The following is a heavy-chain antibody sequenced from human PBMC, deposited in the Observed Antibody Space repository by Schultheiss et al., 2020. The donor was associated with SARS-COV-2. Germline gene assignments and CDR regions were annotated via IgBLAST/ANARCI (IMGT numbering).Heavy chain of an antibody. V-gene: IGHV4-59*01. J-gene: IGHJ4*02. D-gene: IGHD2-21*01. CDR3: ARGGGDLAWADY. Sequence: GSLRLSCTVSGGSISSYYWSWIRQPPGKGLEWIGYIYYSGSTNYNPSLKSRVTISVDTSKTQFSLKLSSVTAADTAVYYCARGGGDLAWADYWGQGTLVTVSS. CDR1: GGSISSYY. CDR2: IYYSGST.